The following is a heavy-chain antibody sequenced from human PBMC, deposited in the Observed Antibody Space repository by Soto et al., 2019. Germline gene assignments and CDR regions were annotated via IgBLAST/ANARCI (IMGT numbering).Heavy chain of an antibody. CDR2: ISGSGGST. Sequence: PGGSLRLSCAASGFTFSSYAMSWVHQAPGKGLEWVSAISGSGGSTYYADSVKGRFTISRDNSKNTLYLQMNSLRAEDTAVYYCAKAPRTPWDYYGMDVWGQGTTVTVSS. V-gene: IGHV3-23*01. CDR1: GFTFSSYA. J-gene: IGHJ6*02. CDR3: AKAPRTPWDYYGMDV.